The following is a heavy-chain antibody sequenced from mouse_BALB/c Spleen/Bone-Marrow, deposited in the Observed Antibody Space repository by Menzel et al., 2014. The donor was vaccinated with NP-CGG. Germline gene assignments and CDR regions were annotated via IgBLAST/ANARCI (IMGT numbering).Heavy chain of an antibody. CDR2: INSDGGIT. CDR3: ARHGFYYATDY. Sequence: EVKVVESGGGLVQPGESLKLSCESNEYEFPSHDMSWVRKTPEKRLELVAAINSDGGITNYPDTMERRFTISRDNTKKTLYLQMSSLRSEDTALYYCARHGFYYATDYWGQGTSVTVSS. J-gene: IGHJ4*01. CDR1: EYEFPSHD. V-gene: IGHV5-2*01.